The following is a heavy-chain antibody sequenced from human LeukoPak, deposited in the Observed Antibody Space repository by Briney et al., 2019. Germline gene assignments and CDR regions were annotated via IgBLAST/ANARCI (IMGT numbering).Heavy chain of an antibody. Sequence: TGGSLRLSCAASGFTLSSYWMEWVRQAPGKGLVWVSRIHSDGRTASYAESVKGRFTISRDSAKNTLYLQMDSLRAEDTAVYYCATWGYCDSGTCDPGWGQGALVTVSS. CDR3: ATWGYCDSGTCDPG. CDR2: IHSDGRTA. V-gene: IGHV3-74*01. D-gene: IGHD2-15*01. J-gene: IGHJ4*02. CDR1: GFTLSSYW.